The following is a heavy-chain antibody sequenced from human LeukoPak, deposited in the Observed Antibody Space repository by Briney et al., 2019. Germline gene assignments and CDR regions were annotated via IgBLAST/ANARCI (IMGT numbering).Heavy chain of an antibody. CDR2: IKQVGNEK. CDR1: GFPFRDCW. D-gene: IGHD1-26*01. CDR3: AIDGSGSYYGY. J-gene: IGHJ4*02. V-gene: IGHV3-7*01. Sequence: PGGSLRLSFAASGFPFRDCWMLWVRQAPGRGLGWVATIKQVGNEKNQVDSVKGRFTISRDNAKNSLYLQMNRLRAGDTAVYYSAIDGSGSYYGYWGQGTLVTDSS.